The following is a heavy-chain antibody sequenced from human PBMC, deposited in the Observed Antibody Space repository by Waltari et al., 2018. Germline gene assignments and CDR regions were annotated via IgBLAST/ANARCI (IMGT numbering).Heavy chain of an antibody. CDR3: VRGGLAGAGDY. CDR1: GFTLSNSW. V-gene: IGHV3-74*03. CDR2: MDTDGSIT. Sequence: EVQLVESGGGLVQPGGSLRLSCAASGFTLSNSWMHWVRQGPGKGLVWVSVMDTDGSITTYADSVKGRFTGSRDNAKNTLYLQMNSLRAEDTAVYYCVRGGLAGAGDYWGQGTLVTVPS. J-gene: IGHJ4*02. D-gene: IGHD6-13*01.